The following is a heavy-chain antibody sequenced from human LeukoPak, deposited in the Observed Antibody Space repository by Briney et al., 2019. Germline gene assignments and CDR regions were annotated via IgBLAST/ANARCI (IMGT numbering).Heavy chain of an antibody. CDR1: GVSVSDGRYY. V-gene: IGHV4-31*03. CDR3: ATPYCSTISCLDVFNM. J-gene: IGHJ3*02. CDR2: KYYSGSA. D-gene: IGHD2-2*01. Sequence: SQTLSLTCSVSGVSVSDGRYYWTWIRQHPGKGLEWIGYKYYSGSAKYDPSLKSRLTISIDTSKNQFSLHLSSVTAADTATYYCATPYCSTISCLDVFNMWGQGTRVTVSS.